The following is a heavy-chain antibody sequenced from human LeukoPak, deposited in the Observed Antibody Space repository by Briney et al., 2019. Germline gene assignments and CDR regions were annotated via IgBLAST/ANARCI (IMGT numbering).Heavy chain of an antibody. CDR2: IGGSGGST. CDR3: AKDRGSSKPRGPFDY. D-gene: IGHD2-2*01. V-gene: IGHV3-23*01. CDR1: GFTFSSYA. Sequence: PGGSLRLSCAASGFTFSSYAMSWVRQAPGKGLEWVSAIGGSGGSTYYADSVKGRFTISRDNSKNTLYLQMNSLRAEDTAVYYCAKDRGSSKPRGPFDYWGQGTLVTVSS. J-gene: IGHJ4*02.